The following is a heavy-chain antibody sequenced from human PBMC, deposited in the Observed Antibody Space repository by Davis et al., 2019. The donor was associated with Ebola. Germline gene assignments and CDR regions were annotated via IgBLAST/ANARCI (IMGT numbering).Heavy chain of an antibody. CDR2: INAGNGNT. V-gene: IGHV1-3*01. CDR3: ARDGYCSSTSCSIGYYFDY. CDR1: RYTFTSYA. D-gene: IGHD2-2*01. J-gene: IGHJ4*02. Sequence: ASVKVSCKASRYTFTSYAMHWVRQAPGQRLEWMGWINAGNGNTKYSQKFQGRVTITRDTSASTAYMELSSLRSEDTAVYYCARDGYCSSTSCSIGYYFDYWGQGTLVTVSS.